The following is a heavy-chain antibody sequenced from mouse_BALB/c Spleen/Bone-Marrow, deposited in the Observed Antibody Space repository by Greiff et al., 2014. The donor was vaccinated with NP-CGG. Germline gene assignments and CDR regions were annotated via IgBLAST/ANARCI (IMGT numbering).Heavy chain of an antibody. CDR2: IDPASDYT. D-gene: IGHD4-1*01. V-gene: IGHV14-3*02. J-gene: IGHJ2*01. Sequence: EVQLQQSGAELVKPGASVKLSCTASGFNIKDTYVHWVKQRPEQGLEWIGRIDPASDYTQFDSKFRGKATITADTSSNTAYLQLSSLTSEDTAVYYCATLTGTFDYWGQGTTLTVSS. CDR3: ATLTGTFDY. CDR1: GFNIKDTY.